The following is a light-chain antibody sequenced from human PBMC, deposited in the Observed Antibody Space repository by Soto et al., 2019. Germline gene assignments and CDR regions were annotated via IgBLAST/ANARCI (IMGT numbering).Light chain of an antibody. CDR1: QTISVY. V-gene: IGKV1-5*01. Sequence: DIQMTQSPSSLSASVGDTVIITCRASQTISVYLNWYQQIAGKAPKLLIYTASTRATGIPARFSGSGSGTEFTLTISSLQPDDFATYYCQQYNGYSTWTFGQGTKVDIK. CDR2: TAS. J-gene: IGKJ1*01. CDR3: QQYNGYSTWT.